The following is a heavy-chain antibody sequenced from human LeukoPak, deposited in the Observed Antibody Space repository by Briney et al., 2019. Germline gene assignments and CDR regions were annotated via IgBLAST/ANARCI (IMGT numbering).Heavy chain of an antibody. J-gene: IGHJ4*02. D-gene: IGHD6-13*01. CDR2: ISGDGDST. CDR1: GFSFDDYA. V-gene: IGHV3-43*02. Sequence: GGSLRLSCAASGFSFDDYAMHWVRQAPGKGLEWVSLISGDGDSTYYADSVKGRFTISRDNSKDSLYLQMNSLRTEDTALYYCAKDTGITPSGISGFFDFWGQGTLVTVYS. CDR3: AKDTGITPSGISGFFDF.